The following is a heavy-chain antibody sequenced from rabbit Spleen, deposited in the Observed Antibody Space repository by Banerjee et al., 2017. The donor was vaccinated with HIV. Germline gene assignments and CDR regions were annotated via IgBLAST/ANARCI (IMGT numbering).Heavy chain of an antibody. D-gene: IGHD7-1*01. Sequence: QEQLVESGGGLVQPGGSLKLSCKASGFDFSVYGVSWVRQAPGKGLVWIGYIDLVFGSTYYASWGIGRSTISSPNAQNTLYLQLNSLTAAAPATYFCARDTGTSFSTYGLDLWGPGTLVTVS. CDR2: IDLVFGST. J-gene: IGHJ6*01. CDR1: GFDFSVYG. CDR3: ARDTGTSFSTYGLDL. V-gene: IGHV1S47*01.